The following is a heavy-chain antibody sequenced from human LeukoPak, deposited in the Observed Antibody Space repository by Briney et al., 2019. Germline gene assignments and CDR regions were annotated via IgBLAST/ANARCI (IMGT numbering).Heavy chain of an antibody. Sequence: VASVKVSCKASGYTFTSYDINWVRQATGQGLEWMGWMNPNSGNTGYAQKFQGRVTMTRNTSISTAYMELSSLRSEDTAVYYCAREGPDYSNYDLDYWGQGTLVTVSS. CDR3: AREGPDYSNYDLDY. V-gene: IGHV1-8*01. J-gene: IGHJ4*02. CDR1: GYTFTSYD. CDR2: MNPNSGNT. D-gene: IGHD4-11*01.